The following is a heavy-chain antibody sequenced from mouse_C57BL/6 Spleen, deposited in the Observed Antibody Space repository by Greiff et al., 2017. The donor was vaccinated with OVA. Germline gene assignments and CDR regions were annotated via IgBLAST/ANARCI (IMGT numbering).Heavy chain of an antibody. CDR1: GFTFSDYG. J-gene: IGHJ2*01. Sequence: EVQLQESGGGLVKPGGSLKLSCAASGFTFSDYGMHWVRQAPEKGLEWVAYISSGSSTIYYADTVKGRFTISRDNAKNTLFLQMTSLRSEDTAMYYCAGALLYYFDYWGQGTTLTVSS. CDR3: AGALLYYFDY. V-gene: IGHV5-17*01. CDR2: ISSGSSTI. D-gene: IGHD1-1*01.